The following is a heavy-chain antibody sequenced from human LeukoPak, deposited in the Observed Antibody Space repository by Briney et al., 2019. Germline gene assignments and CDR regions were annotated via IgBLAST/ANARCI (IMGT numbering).Heavy chain of an antibody. CDR1: GYTFTSYG. CDR3: ARAISRWFGELLVAFDI. CDR2: ISAYNGNT. J-gene: IGHJ3*02. Sequence: ASVKVPCKASGYTFTSYGISWVRQAPGQGLEWMGWISAYNGNTNYAQKLQGRVTMTTDTSTSTAYMELRSLRSDDTAVYYCARAISRWFGELLVAFDIWGQGIMVTVSS. D-gene: IGHD3-10*01. V-gene: IGHV1-18*01.